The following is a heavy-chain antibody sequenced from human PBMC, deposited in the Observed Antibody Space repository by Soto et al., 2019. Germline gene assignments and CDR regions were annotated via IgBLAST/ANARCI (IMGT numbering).Heavy chain of an antibody. CDR3: ARRDY. Sequence: ESGGGLVPPGRSLRLSCAASGFTFDDYAMHWVRQAPGKGLEWVSGISWNSGSIGYADSVKGRFTISRDNAKNSLYLQMNSLRAEDTALYYCARRDYWGQGTLVTVSS. CDR2: ISWNSGSI. CDR1: GFTFDDYA. J-gene: IGHJ4*02. V-gene: IGHV3-9*01.